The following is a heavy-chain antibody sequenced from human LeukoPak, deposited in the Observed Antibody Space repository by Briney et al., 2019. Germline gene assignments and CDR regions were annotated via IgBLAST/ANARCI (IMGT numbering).Heavy chain of an antibody. J-gene: IGHJ4*02. D-gene: IGHD3-10*01. V-gene: IGHV1-24*01. CDR3: ATFKGSGSYYNVPYTDY. CDR2: FDPEDGET. CDR1: GYTLTELS. Sequence: ASVKVSCKVSGYTLTELSMHWVQQAPGKGLEWMGGFDPEDGETIYAQKFQGRVTMTEDTSTDTAYMELSSLRSEDTAVYYCATFKGSGSYYNVPYTDYWGQGTLVTVSS.